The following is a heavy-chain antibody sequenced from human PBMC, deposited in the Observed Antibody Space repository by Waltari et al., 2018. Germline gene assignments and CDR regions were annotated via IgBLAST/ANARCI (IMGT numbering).Heavy chain of an antibody. D-gene: IGHD6-13*01. CDR1: GFTFSSYG. CDR3: ARATLDLQLVIDY. Sequence: QVQLVESGGGVVQPGRSLRLSCAASGFTFSSYGMHWVRRAPGKGLDWVALIWYDGSNKYYADSVKGRFTISRDNSKNTLYLQMNSLRAEDTAVYYCARATLDLQLVIDYWGQGTLVTVSS. CDR2: IWYDGSNK. V-gene: IGHV3-33*01. J-gene: IGHJ4*02.